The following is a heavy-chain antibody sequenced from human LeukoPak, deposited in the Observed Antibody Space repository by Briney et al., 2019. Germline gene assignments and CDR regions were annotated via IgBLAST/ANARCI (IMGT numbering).Heavy chain of an antibody. CDR1: GGTFSSYA. CDR3: ARGTPGYSSSWYGVGYYGMDV. J-gene: IGHJ6*04. D-gene: IGHD6-13*01. V-gene: IGHV1-69*01. CDR2: IIPIFGTA. Sequence: ASVKVSCKASGGTFSSYAISWVRQAPGQGLEWMGGIIPIFGTASYAQKFQGRVTITADESTSTAYMELSSLRSEDTAVYYCARGTPGYSSSWYGVGYYGMDVWGKGTTVTVSS.